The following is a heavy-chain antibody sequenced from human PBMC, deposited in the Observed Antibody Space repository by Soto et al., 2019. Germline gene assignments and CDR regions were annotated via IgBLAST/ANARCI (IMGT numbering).Heavy chain of an antibody. CDR3: AKEPSYSSGWSPIDY. CDR1: GCTFSGYA. Sequence: GGSLRVSCAAAGCTFSGYAMSWVRQNPGKGLEWVSAISGSGVSTYYADSVKGRFTISRDNSKNTLYLQMYSLRAEDTAVYYCAKEPSYSSGWSPIDYWGQGTLVTVSS. V-gene: IGHV3-23*01. CDR2: ISGSGVST. D-gene: IGHD6-19*01. J-gene: IGHJ4*02.